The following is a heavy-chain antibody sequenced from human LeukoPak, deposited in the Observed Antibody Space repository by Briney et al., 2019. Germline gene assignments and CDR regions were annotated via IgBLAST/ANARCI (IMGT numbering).Heavy chain of an antibody. CDR3: AREVDTGMVKYYYGMDV. Sequence: ASVTVSCKASGDTFTSYGISWVRQAPGQGLEWKGWISAYNGNTNYAQKLQGRVTMTTETSTSTAYMELRSLRSDDTAVYYCAREVDTGMVKYYYGMDVWGQGTTVTVSS. CDR1: GDTFTSYG. V-gene: IGHV1-18*01. CDR2: ISAYNGNT. D-gene: IGHD5-18*01. J-gene: IGHJ6*02.